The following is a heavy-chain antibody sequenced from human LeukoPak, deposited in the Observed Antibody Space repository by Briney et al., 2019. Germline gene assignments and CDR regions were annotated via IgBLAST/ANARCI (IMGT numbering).Heavy chain of an antibody. V-gene: IGHV3-23*01. CDR3: VKDDYGSFDY. J-gene: IGHJ4*02. Sequence: PGGSLRLSCAASGFTFSSYGMSWVRQAPGKGLEWVSGISGSDGSTYYADSVKGRFTISRDNSKNTLYLQMNSLRAEDTAVYYCVKDDYGSFDYWGQGTQVTVSS. CDR2: ISGSDGST. CDR1: GFTFSSYG. D-gene: IGHD3-3*01.